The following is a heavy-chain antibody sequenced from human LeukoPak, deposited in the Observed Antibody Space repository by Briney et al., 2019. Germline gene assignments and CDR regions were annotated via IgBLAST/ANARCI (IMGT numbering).Heavy chain of an antibody. J-gene: IGHJ4*02. V-gene: IGHV1-69*02. CDR1: GGTFSSYT. CDR3: VRALLDYYDSSGYPDY. CDR2: IIPILGIA. D-gene: IGHD3-22*01. Sequence: SVKVSCKASGGTFSSYTISWVRQAPGQGLEWMGRIIPILGIANYAQKFQGRVTITADKSTSTAYMELSSLRSEDTAVYYCVRALLDYYDSSGYPDYWGQGTLVTVSS.